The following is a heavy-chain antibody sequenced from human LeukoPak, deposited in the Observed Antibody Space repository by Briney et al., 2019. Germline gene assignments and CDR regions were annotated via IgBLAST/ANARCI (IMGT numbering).Heavy chain of an antibody. Sequence: SVKVSCTASGGTFSSYAISWVRQAPGQGLEWMGRIIPILGIANYAQKFQGRVTITADKSTSTAYMELSSLRSEDTAVYYCAREEPYCSGGSCYYYFDYWGQGTLVTVSS. D-gene: IGHD2-15*01. J-gene: IGHJ4*02. CDR1: GGTFSSYA. CDR3: AREEPYCSGGSCYYYFDY. V-gene: IGHV1-69*04. CDR2: IIPILGIA.